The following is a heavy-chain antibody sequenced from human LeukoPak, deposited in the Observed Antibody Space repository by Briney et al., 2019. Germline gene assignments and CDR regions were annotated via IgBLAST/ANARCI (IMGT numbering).Heavy chain of an antibody. Sequence: SETLSLTCSVSSGSISSYYWSWIRQPPGKGLEWIGYIYYSGRTSYNPSLKSRVTISVDTSKNQFSLKLSSVTAADTAVYYCARLGRAAAGTRQRFANYWGQGTLVTVSS. V-gene: IGHV4-59*12. CDR3: ARLGRAAAGTRQRFANY. CDR1: SGSISSYY. D-gene: IGHD6-13*01. CDR2: IYYSGRT. J-gene: IGHJ4*02.